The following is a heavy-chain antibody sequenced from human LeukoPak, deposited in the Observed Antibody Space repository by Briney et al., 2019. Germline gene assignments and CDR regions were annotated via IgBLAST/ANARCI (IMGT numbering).Heavy chain of an antibody. CDR3: AREGASSSFGY. V-gene: IGHV3-53*01. CDR1: GFTFSNYA. J-gene: IGHJ4*02. CDR2: LYSGGNT. D-gene: IGHD6-13*01. Sequence: GGSLRLSCAASGFTFSNYAMNWVRQAPGKGLEWVSVLYSGGNTYHADSVKGRFTISRDNSKNTLYLQMNSLKAEDTAVYYCAREGASSSFGYWGQGTLVTVSS.